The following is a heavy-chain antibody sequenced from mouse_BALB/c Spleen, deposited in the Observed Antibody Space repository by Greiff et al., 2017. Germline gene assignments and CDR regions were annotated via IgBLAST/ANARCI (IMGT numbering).Heavy chain of an antibody. D-gene: IGHD2-9*01. CDR3: ARSPLLWLRLYYYAMDY. Sequence: QVQLQQPGPGLVQPSQSLSITCTVPGFSLTSYGVHWVRQSPGKGLEWLGVIWSGGSTDYNAAFISRLSISKDNSKSQVFFKMNSLQANDTAIYYCARSPLLWLRLYYYAMDYWGQGTSVTVSS. CDR1: GFSLTSYG. V-gene: IGHV2-2*02. J-gene: IGHJ4*01. CDR2: IWSGGST.